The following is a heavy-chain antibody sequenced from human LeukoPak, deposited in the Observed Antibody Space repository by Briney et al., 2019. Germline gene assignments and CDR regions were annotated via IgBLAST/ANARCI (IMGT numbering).Heavy chain of an antibody. CDR1: GGSISSYY. D-gene: IGHD4-11*01. V-gene: IGHV4-59*01. CDR2: FYYSGST. Sequence: PSETLSLTCTVSGGSISSYYWSWIRQPPGKGLEWIGYFYYSGSTKYNPSLKSRVTISVDTPKNQFFLKLTSVTAADTAVYYCARGDYINYNWFDPWGQGTLVTVYS. J-gene: IGHJ5*02. CDR3: ARGDYINYNWFDP.